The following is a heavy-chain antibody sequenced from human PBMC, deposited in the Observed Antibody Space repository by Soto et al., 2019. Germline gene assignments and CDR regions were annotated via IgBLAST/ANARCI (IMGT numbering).Heavy chain of an antibody. J-gene: IGHJ6*02. D-gene: IGHD2-15*01. Sequence: QVQLVESGGGVVQPGRSLRLSCAASGFTFSSYGMHWVRQAPGKGLEWVAVISYDGSNKYYADSVKGRFTISRDNSKNTLYLQMNSLRAEDTAVYYCAKGFGGFHYGMDVWGQGTTVTVSS. CDR3: AKGFGGFHYGMDV. CDR2: ISYDGSNK. V-gene: IGHV3-30*18. CDR1: GFTFSSYG.